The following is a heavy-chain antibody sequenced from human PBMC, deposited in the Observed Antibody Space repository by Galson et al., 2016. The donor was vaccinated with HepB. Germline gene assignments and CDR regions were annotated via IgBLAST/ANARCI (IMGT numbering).Heavy chain of an antibody. Sequence: SVKVSCKASGYTFANYYMHWVRQAPGQGLEWMGIIHSSGGSTGYAQKFQGRFTMTRDTSTSTVYMELSSLRSEDSAVYYCARDRRYCSGASCYYYFDYWGQGTLVTVSS. V-gene: IGHV1-46*01. D-gene: IGHD2-15*01. CDR1: GYTFANYY. J-gene: IGHJ4*02. CDR3: ARDRRYCSGASCYYYFDY. CDR2: IHSSGGST.